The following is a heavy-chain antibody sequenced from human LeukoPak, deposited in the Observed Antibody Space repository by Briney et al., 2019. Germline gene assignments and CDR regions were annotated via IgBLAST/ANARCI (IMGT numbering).Heavy chain of an antibody. CDR1: GGSISSFY. V-gene: IGHV4-59*01. CDR3: ARAGHYYHGPGDP. D-gene: IGHD3-10*01. J-gene: IGHJ5*02. Sequence: SETLSLTCTVSGGSISSFYWSWIRQPPGKGLEWIGSIYYSGSTNYNPSLKSRVTISVDTSKNQFSLKLSSVTAADTAVYYCARAGHYYHGPGDPWGQGTLVTVSS. CDR2: IYYSGST.